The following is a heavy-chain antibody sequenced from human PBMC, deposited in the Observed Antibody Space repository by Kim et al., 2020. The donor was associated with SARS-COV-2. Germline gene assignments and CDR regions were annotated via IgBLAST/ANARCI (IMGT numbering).Heavy chain of an antibody. CDR2: ISSSSSYI. CDR3: AIVTPRRYYDFWSGSPSYYYDMDV. Sequence: GGSLRLSCAASGFTFSSYSMNWVRQAPGKGLEWVSSISSSSSYIYYADSVKGRFTISRDNAKNSLYLQMNSLRAEDTAVYYCAIVTPRRYYDFWSGSPSYYYDMDVWGQGTTVTVS. CDR1: GFTFSSYS. J-gene: IGHJ6*02. D-gene: IGHD3-3*01. V-gene: IGHV3-21*01.